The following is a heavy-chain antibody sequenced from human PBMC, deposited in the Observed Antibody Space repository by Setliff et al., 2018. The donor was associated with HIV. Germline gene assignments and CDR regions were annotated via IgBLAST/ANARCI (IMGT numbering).Heavy chain of an antibody. CDR1: GFTFSSYA. CDR3: AKGALGYCSGTICYPFDY. J-gene: IGHJ4*02. CDR2: ITDDGRNT. Sequence: GGSLRLSCAASGFTFSSYAMNWVRQAPGKRLEWVSSITDDGRNTYYADSVKGRFTISRDNSKNTLYLQMNSLRAEDMAVYYCAKGALGYCSGTICYPFDYWAQGTLVTVSS. V-gene: IGHV3-23*01. D-gene: IGHD2-15*01.